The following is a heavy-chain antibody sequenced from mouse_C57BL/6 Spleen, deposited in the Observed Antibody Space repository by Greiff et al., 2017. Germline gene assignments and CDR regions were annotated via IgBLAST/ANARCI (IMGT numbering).Heavy chain of an antibody. J-gene: IGHJ3*01. CDR2: IRNQANNHAT. CDR1: GFTFSDAW. V-gene: IGHV6-6*01. Sequence: EVMLVESGGGLVQPGGSMKLSCAASGFTFSDAWMAWVRQSPEKGLEWVAEIRNQANNHATSYADSVKGRFTISRDDSKSSVYLQLNSLRAEDTGIYYCTSNLAWLAYWGQGTLVTVSA. CDR3: TSNLAWLAY.